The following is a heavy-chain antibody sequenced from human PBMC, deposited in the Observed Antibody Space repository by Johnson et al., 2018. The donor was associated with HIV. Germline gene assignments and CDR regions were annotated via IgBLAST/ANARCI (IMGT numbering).Heavy chain of an antibody. V-gene: IGHV3-15*01. Sequence: EVQLVESGGGVVQPGKSLRLSCAASGFTFSSYWMHWVRQAPGKGLEWVGRLKSRTDGETADYAAPVKRRFTISRDDSKNTLYLQMNSLRAEDTAVYYCAATYYYDSSGSRYPVDIWGQGTMVTVSS. CDR2: LKSRTDGETA. D-gene: IGHD3-22*01. CDR1: GFTFSSYW. J-gene: IGHJ3*02. CDR3: AATYYYDSSGSRYPVDI.